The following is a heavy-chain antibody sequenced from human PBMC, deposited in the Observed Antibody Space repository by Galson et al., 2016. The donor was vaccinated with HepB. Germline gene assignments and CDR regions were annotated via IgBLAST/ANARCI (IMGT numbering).Heavy chain of an antibody. CDR2: IYDNGGGS. CDR3: ARGPWGYYFEH. CDR1: GGSLDSHH. Sequence: ETLSLTCSVSGGSLDSHHWSWIRRPPGKTLEWLGYIYDNGGGSNFNPSLKSRVAISVDTSKNQFSLNVTSVTSADSAVYFCARGPWGYYFEHWGQGILVTVSS. D-gene: IGHD3-3*01. J-gene: IGHJ4*02. V-gene: IGHV4-59*11.